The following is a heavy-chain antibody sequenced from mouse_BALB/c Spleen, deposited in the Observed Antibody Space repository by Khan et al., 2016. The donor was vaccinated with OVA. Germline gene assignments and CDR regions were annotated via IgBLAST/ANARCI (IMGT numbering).Heavy chain of an antibody. D-gene: IGHD1-2*01. CDR3: ARWNYFGYTLAY. V-gene: IGHV1-77*01. J-gene: IGHJ3*01. CDR2: ISTGSGDT. Sequence: QVQLQQSGAELARPGASVKLSCKASGYTFTEYYINWVKQRTGQGLEWIGEISTGSGDTYYNEKFKGKATLTADTSSSTAYMQLSSLTTGASAVYFCARWNYFGYTLAYWGQGTLVTVSA. CDR1: GYTFTEYY.